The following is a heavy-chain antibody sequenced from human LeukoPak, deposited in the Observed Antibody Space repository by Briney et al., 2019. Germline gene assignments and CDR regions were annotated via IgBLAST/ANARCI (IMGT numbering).Heavy chain of an antibody. J-gene: IGHJ5*02. V-gene: IGHV4-39*07. D-gene: IGHD2/OR15-2a*01. CDR2: CPYTGST. Sequence: PSETLSLTCSVSGYSISSFSYIWGWLRQSPGQGLVWIGSCPYTGSTYDNPALKRRAIISLDTTKNQFFLKLSSMTAADTALYFCARENHLHAIDRFEPWGQGTLVTVSS. CDR3: ARENHLHAIDRFEP. CDR1: GYSISSFSYI.